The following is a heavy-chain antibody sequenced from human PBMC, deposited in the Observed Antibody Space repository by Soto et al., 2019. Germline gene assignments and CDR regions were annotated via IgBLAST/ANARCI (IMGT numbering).Heavy chain of an antibody. CDR2: IDPSGAYI. Sequence: PGESLKISCQGSGYTFSSYWITWVRQMPGKGLEWMGRIDPSGAYINYSPSFKGHVTMSTDKSTSTAFLQWNSLKASDTAMYFCARHRGGTLALAVQGWFDPWGQGTLVTVSS. CDR3: ARHRGGTLALAVQGWFDP. V-gene: IGHV5-10-1*01. D-gene: IGHD6-19*01. J-gene: IGHJ5*02. CDR1: GYTFSSYW.